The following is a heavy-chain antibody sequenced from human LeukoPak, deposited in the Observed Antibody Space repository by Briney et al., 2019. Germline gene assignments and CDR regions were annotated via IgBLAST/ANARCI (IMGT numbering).Heavy chain of an antibody. CDR2: LSGSGDST. Sequence: GGSLRLSCAASGFTFINYAMTWVRQAPGKGLEWVSALSGSGDSTFHADSVKGRFTISRDNSKNTLYLQMSRLTAEDTAVYYCAKEGAYAALNSWGQGTLVTVSS. CDR3: AKEGAYAALNS. V-gene: IGHV3-23*01. D-gene: IGHD1-26*01. J-gene: IGHJ5*02. CDR1: GFTFINYA.